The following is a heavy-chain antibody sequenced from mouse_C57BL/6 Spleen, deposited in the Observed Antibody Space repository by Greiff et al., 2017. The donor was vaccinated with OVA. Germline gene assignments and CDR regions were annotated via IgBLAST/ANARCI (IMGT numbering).Heavy chain of an antibody. CDR3: TTSGYDYDGFAY. Sequence: VQLKQSGAELVRPGASVKLSCTASGFNIKDYYMHWVKQRPEQGLEWIGRIDPEDGDTEYAPKFQGKATMTADTSSNTAYLQLSSLTSEDTAVYYCTTSGYDYDGFAYWGQGTLVTVSA. V-gene: IGHV14-1*01. D-gene: IGHD2-4*01. CDR1: GFNIKDYY. CDR2: IDPEDGDT. J-gene: IGHJ3*01.